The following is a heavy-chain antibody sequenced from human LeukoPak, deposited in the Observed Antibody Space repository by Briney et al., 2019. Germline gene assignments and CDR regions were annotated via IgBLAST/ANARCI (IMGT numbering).Heavy chain of an antibody. CDR3: ARGARGAYFDY. V-gene: IGHV3-66*01. D-gene: IGHD4/OR15-4a*01. CDR2: IYGADTI. J-gene: IGHJ4*02. CDR1: GFTISSSY. Sequence: PGGSLRLSCAASGFTISSSYMSWVRQVPGKGLEWVSYIYGADTIYYADFVKDRFTISRDSNRNILYLQMNILRADDTAVYYCARGARGAYFDYWGQGTLVTVSS.